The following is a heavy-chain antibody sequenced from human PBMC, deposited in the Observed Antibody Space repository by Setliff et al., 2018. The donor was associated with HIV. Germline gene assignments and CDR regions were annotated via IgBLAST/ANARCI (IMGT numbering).Heavy chain of an antibody. V-gene: IGHV3-74*01. Sequence: ETLSLTCAVSGYSISSGYYWGWIRQAPGKGLVWVSRINTDGSSTSYADSVKGRFTISRDNAKNTLYLQMNSLRAEDTAVYYCARTIWRHGYNSYYYYGMDVWGQGTTVTVSS. CDR2: INTDGSST. J-gene: IGHJ6*02. CDR1: GYSISSGYY. D-gene: IGHD5-12*01. CDR3: ARTIWRHGYNSYYYYGMDV.